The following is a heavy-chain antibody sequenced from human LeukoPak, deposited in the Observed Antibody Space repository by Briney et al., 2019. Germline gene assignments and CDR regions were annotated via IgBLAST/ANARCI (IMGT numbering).Heavy chain of an antibody. CDR2: IGGSGSTT. V-gene: IGHV3-23*01. Sequence: GGSLRLSCVGSGLTFGNYGMNWVRQAPGKGLEWVSSIGGSGSTTYYADSVKGRFTISRDNSKNTLYLQMNSLRDEDTAVYYCAKDRSGATWDDAFDIWGQGTMVTVSS. J-gene: IGHJ3*02. CDR1: GLTFGNYG. D-gene: IGHD1-26*01. CDR3: AKDRSGATWDDAFDI.